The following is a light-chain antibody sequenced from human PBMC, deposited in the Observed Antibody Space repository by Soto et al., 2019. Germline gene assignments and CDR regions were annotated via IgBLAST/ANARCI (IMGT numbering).Light chain of an antibody. CDR2: DVT. J-gene: IGLJ1*01. CDR1: SSDVGGYNS. CDR3: SSFTSSMTNV. Sequence: QSVLTQPASVSGSPGQSITISCTGTSSDVGGYNSVSWYQQHPGKAPKLILYDVTDRPSGVSYRFSGSKSGNTASLTISLLQSADEADYFCSSFTSSMTNVFGSGTKVTVL. V-gene: IGLV2-14*01.